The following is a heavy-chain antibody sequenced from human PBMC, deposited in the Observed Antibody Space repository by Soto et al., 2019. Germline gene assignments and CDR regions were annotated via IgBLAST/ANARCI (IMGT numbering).Heavy chain of an antibody. Sequence: SVKVSCKASGGTFSSYAISWVRQAPGQGLEWMGGIIPIFGTANYAQKFQGRVTITADESTSTAYMELSSLRSEDTAVYYCARVYDSSGYYSTYYGMDVWGQGTTVTVSS. CDR3: ARVYDSSGYYSTYYGMDV. CDR2: IIPIFGTA. D-gene: IGHD3-22*01. V-gene: IGHV1-69*13. CDR1: GGTFSSYA. J-gene: IGHJ6*02.